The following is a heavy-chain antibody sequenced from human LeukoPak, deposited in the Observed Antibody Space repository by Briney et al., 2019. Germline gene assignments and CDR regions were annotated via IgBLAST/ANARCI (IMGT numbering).Heavy chain of an antibody. J-gene: IGHJ3*02. Sequence: SETLSLTCTVSGGSISSYYWSWIRQSPGKGLEWIGYIYNSGSTSYNPSLKSRLTISVDTSKNQVSLKLSSVTAADTAVYYCARVGGAAWNAFDIWGQGTMVTVSS. CDR1: GGSISSYY. D-gene: IGHD6-13*01. V-gene: IGHV4-59*01. CDR2: IYNSGST. CDR3: ARVGGAAWNAFDI.